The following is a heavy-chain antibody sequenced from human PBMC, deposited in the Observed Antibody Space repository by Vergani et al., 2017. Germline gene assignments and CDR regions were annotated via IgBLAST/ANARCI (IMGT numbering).Heavy chain of an antibody. V-gene: IGHV1-69*04. D-gene: IGHD3-10*01. Sequence: QVQLVQSGAEVKKPGSSVKVSCKASGGTFSSYAISWVRQAPGQGLEWMGRIIPILGRANYAQKFQGRVTITADKSTSTAYMELISLRSEDTAVYYCARERAYYYGSGYGMDVWGQGTTVTVSS. J-gene: IGHJ6*02. CDR3: ARERAYYYGSGYGMDV. CDR2: IIPILGRA. CDR1: GGTFSSYA.